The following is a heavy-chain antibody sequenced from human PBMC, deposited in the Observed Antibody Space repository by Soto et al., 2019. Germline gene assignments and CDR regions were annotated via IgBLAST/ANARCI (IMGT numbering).Heavy chain of an antibody. J-gene: IGHJ4*02. CDR2: VSYDGTNQ. V-gene: IGHV3-30*18. CDR3: AKGDYAWVVPDAMFHL. CDR1: RITFSNYD. D-gene: IGHD2-2*01. Sequence: QVQLVESGGGVVQPGRSLRLSCAASRITFSNYDMHWVRQTPGKGLEWVAAVSYDGTNQYYAASVKGRFTISRDNSKNTLFLQMNSLRVEDTAVYYCAKGDYAWVVPDAMFHLWGQGTLVTVSS.